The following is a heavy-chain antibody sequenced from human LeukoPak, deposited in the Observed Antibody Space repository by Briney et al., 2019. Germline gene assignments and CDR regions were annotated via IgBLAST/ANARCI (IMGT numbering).Heavy chain of an antibody. D-gene: IGHD3-22*01. CDR2: ISSSSSTI. Sequence: GGSLRLSCAASGFTFTSAWMSWVRQAPGKGLEWVSYISSSSSTIYYADSVKGRFTISRDNAKNSLYLHMNSLRAEDTAVYYCARGSTYYDSSGQVPFDYWGQGTLVTVS. CDR3: ARGSTYYDSSGQVPFDY. J-gene: IGHJ4*02. V-gene: IGHV3-48*01. CDR1: GFTFTSAW.